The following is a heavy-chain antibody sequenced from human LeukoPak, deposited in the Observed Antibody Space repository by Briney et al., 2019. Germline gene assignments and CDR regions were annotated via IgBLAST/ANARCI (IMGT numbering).Heavy chain of an antibody. CDR2: ISYDGSNK. D-gene: IGHD6-6*01. J-gene: IGHJ5*02. CDR1: GFTFSSYA. CDR3: ARGGSLDP. Sequence: ETGGSLRLSCAASGFTFSSYAMHWVRQAPGKGLEWVAVISYDGSNKYYADSVKGRFTISRDNSKNTVYLQMNSLRAEDTAVYYCARGGSLDPWGQGTLVTVSS. V-gene: IGHV3-30-3*01.